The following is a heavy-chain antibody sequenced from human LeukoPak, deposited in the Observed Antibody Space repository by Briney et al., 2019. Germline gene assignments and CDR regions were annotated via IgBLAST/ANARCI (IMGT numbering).Heavy chain of an antibody. CDR1: GFTFSSYS. CDR2: ISSSSSTI. CDR3: ARAAPYSSSFKYFQH. Sequence: AGSLTLSCPSSGFTFSSYSMNWVRQAPGKGREWVSYISSSSSTICYADSVKGRFTISRDNAKNSLYLQMNSLRDEDTAVYYCARAAPYSSSFKYFQHWGQGTLVTVSS. J-gene: IGHJ1*01. V-gene: IGHV3-48*02. D-gene: IGHD6-13*01.